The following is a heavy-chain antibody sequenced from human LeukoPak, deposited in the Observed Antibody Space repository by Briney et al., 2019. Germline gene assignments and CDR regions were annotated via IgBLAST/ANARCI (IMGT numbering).Heavy chain of an antibody. CDR2: IYSGGST. J-gene: IGHJ6*02. CDR3: ARESGSPYYYGMDV. D-gene: IGHD1-26*01. Sequence: PGGSLGLSCAASEFTVSSNYMSWVRQAPGKGLEWVSVIYSGGSTYYADSVKGRFTISRDNSKNTLYLQMNSLRAEDTAVCYCARESGSPYYYGMDVWGQGTTVTVSS. CDR1: EFTVSSNY. V-gene: IGHV3-53*01.